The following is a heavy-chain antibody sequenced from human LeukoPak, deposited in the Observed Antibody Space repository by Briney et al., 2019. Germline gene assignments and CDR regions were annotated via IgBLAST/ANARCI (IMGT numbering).Heavy chain of an antibody. D-gene: IGHD2-2*01. CDR2: TSGSGRIT. J-gene: IGHJ6*03. V-gene: IGHV3-23*01. CDR1: GFTLGDYS. CDR3: ATRSCSISACRASSYHCMDF. Sequence: GGSLRLSCAASGFTLGDYSMSWVRQTPGKGLEWVSVTSGSGRITSHAESVKGRFTVSRDNAKSSLYLQLNSLRAEDTAVYYCATRSCSISACRASSYHCMDFWGKGTTVTVSS.